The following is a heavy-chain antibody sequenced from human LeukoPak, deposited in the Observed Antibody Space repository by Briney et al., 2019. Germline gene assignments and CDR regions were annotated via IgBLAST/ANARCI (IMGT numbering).Heavy chain of an antibody. V-gene: IGHV4-39*07. CDR2: IYYSGST. Sequence: PSETLSLTCTVSGGSISSSSYYWGWIRQPPGKGLEWIGSIYYSGSTYYNPSLKSRVTISVDTSKNQFSLKLSSVTAADTAVYSCARDMYCTNGVCSPFDYWGQGTLVTVSS. J-gene: IGHJ4*02. D-gene: IGHD2-8*01. CDR3: ARDMYCTNGVCSPFDY. CDR1: GGSISSSSYY.